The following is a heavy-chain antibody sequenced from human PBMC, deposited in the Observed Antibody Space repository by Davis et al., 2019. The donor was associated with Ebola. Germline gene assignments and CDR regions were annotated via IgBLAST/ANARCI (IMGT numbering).Heavy chain of an antibody. CDR1: GYSFTNYW. D-gene: IGHD2-2*01. J-gene: IGHJ5*02. V-gene: IGHV5-51*01. Sequence: GESLKISCEGSGYSFTNYWIGWVRQMPGKGLEWMGIIYPGDSDTRYSPSFQGQVTISADKSISTAYLQWSSLKASDTAMYYCARREGYCISTSCPNWFDPWGQGTLVTVSS. CDR2: IYPGDSDT. CDR3: ARREGYCISTSCPNWFDP.